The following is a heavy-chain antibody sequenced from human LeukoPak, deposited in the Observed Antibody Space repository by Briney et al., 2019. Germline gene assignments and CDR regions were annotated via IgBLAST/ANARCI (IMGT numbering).Heavy chain of an antibody. CDR1: GFTFSSYG. J-gene: IGHJ5*02. D-gene: IGHD6-19*01. Sequence: PGGSLRLSCAASGFTFSSYGMHWVRQAPGKGLEWVAFIRYDGSNKYYADSVKGRFTISRDNSKNTLYLQMNSLRAEDTAVYYCAKDQGGVAGTFWFDPWGQGTLVTVSS. CDR3: AKDQGGVAGTFWFDP. CDR2: IRYDGSNK. V-gene: IGHV3-30*02.